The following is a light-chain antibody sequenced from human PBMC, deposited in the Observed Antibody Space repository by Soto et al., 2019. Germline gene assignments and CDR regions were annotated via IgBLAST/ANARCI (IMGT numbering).Light chain of an antibody. CDR3: QQYNSYSYT. J-gene: IGKJ2*01. Sequence: DIQMTQSPSTLSASVGDRITITCRASQSVSSRLAWYQQKPGKAPNLLIYKASSLEGGVPSRFSGSGSGTEFTLTISSLQPDDSATYYCQQYNSYSYTFGQGTKLEIK. V-gene: IGKV1-5*03. CDR2: KAS. CDR1: QSVSSR.